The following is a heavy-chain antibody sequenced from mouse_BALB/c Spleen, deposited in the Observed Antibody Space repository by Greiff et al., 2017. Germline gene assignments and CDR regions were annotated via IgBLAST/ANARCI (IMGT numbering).Heavy chain of an antibody. CDR2: INPNNGGT. Sequence: EVKLQESGPELVKPGASVKIPCKASGYTFTDYNMDWVKQSHGKSLEWIGDINPNNGGTIYNQKFKGKATLTVDKSSSTAYMELRSLTSEDTAVYYCARLGGNFPYYAMDYWGQGTSVTVSS. CDR1: GYTFTDYN. J-gene: IGHJ4*01. V-gene: IGHV1-18*01. D-gene: IGHD2-1*01. CDR3: ARLGGNFPYYAMDY.